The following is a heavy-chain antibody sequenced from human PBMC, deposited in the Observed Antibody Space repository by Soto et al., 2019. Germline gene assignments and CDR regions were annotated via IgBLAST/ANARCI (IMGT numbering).Heavy chain of an antibody. D-gene: IGHD2-15*01. Sequence: PSETLSLTCPVSGRSVSIADSYWSWIRQPPGKGLEWIGYIDNTGSTFYNPSLESRISISLDTSKNQFSLKLSYVTAADTAVYYCARRKEGDNYWYFDLWGRGTLVTVSS. CDR3: ARRKEGDNYWYFDL. J-gene: IGHJ2*01. CDR2: IDNTGST. CDR1: GRSVSIADSY. V-gene: IGHV4-30-4*01.